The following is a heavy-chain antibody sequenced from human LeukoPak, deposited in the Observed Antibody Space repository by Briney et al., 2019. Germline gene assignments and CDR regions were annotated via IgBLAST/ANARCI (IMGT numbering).Heavy chain of an antibody. CDR3: ARGGQAGTGDL. D-gene: IGHD3-10*01. CDR2: IKQDGSET. J-gene: IGHJ5*02. CDR1: GFTFSSYA. Sequence: GGSLRLSCAASGFTFSSYAMHWVRQAPGKGLEWVANIKQDGSETYHVDSVKGRFTISRDNAKDSLYLEMNSLRAEDTAVYYCARGGQAGTGDLWGQGTLVTVSS. V-gene: IGHV3-7*01.